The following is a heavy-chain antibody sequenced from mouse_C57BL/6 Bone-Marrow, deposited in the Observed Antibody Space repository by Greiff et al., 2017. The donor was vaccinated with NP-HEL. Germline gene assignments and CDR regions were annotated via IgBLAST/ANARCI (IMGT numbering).Heavy chain of an antibody. CDR1: GFTFSSYA. CDR2: ISDGGSYT. V-gene: IGHV5-4*01. Sequence: EVMLVESGGGLVKPGGSLKLSCAASGFTFSSYAMSWVRQTPEKRLEWVATISDGGSYTYYPDNVKGRFTISRDNATNNLYLQMSRLKSEDTAMYYCARDPRSSPHYFDYGGQGTTLIVSA. CDR3: ARDPRSSPHYFDY. D-gene: IGHD1-1*01. J-gene: IGHJ2*01.